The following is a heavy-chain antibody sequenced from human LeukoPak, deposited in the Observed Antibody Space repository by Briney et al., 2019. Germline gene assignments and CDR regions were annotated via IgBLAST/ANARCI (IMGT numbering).Heavy chain of an antibody. D-gene: IGHD2-2*02. CDR3: AREIPSDAFDI. Sequence: LECIGYISYSGSTNYTPSLKSRVTISVDTSNTQFSLKLSSVTAADTAVYYCAREIPSDAFDIWGQGTMVTVSS. V-gene: IGHV4-59*12. CDR2: ISYSGST. J-gene: IGHJ3*02.